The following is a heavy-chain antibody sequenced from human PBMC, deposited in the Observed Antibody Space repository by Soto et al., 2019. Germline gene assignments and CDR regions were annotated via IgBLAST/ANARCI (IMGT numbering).Heavy chain of an antibody. J-gene: IGHJ4*02. V-gene: IGHV5-51*01. D-gene: IGHD3-22*01. Sequence: PGESLKISCKGSGYNFATSWIAWVRQMPGKGLEWMGIIFVDDSDTRYSPSFKGQVTISADKSITTAYLQRSNLKASDTAMYYCARPSHDSSGYYYYWGQGTLVTVSS. CDR3: ARPSHDSSGYYYY. CDR1: GYNFATSW. CDR2: IFVDDSDT.